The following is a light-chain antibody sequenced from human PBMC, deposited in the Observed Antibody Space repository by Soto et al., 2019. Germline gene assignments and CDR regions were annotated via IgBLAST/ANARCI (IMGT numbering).Light chain of an antibody. CDR1: QSVSSSS. Sequence: TQSPVTLSLSPGERATHSCRASQSVSSSSLAWYQQRRGQAPRLLIHGASSRATGIPDRFSGSGSGTDFTLTVSSLQPEDFALYYCQHYASAPQTFGQGTKVDI. J-gene: IGKJ1*01. CDR2: GAS. V-gene: IGKV3-20*01. CDR3: QHYASAPQT.